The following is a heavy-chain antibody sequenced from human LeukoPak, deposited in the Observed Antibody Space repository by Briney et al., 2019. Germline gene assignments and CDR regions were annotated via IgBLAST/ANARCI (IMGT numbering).Heavy chain of an antibody. D-gene: IGHD3-3*01. CDR2: IYSGGNT. J-gene: IGHJ4*02. Sequence: PGGSLRLSCAASGFTFSDYYMSWIRQAPGKGLEWVSVIYSGGNTYYADFVKGRFTISRHNSKNTLYLQMNSLRAEDTAVYYCASERRYDFWSGYGYWGQGIQVTVSS. V-gene: IGHV3-53*04. CDR1: GFTFSDYY. CDR3: ASERRYDFWSGYGY.